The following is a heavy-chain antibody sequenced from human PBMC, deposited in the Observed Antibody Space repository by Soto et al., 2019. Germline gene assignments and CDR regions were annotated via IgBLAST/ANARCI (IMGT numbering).Heavy chain of an antibody. Sequence: QVQLVESGGGVVQPGRSLRLSCAASGFTFSSYGMHWVRQAPGKGLEWVAVISYDGSNKYYADSVKGRFTISRDNSKNTLFLQMNSLRAEDTAVYYCAKRPVGMVPPDYWGQGTLVTVSS. D-gene: IGHD3-3*01. J-gene: IGHJ4*02. CDR1: GFTFSSYG. V-gene: IGHV3-30*18. CDR3: AKRPVGMVPPDY. CDR2: ISYDGSNK.